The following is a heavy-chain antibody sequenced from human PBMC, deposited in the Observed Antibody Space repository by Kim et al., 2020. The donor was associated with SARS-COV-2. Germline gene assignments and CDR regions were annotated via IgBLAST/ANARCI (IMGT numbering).Heavy chain of an antibody. V-gene: IGHV3-64*02. D-gene: IGHD2-2*01. CDR3: AREGRHCSGTACYLFDY. CDR1: GFIFSTYA. CDR2: ISSNGADT. Sequence: GGSLRLSCAASGFIFSTYAMHWVRQAPGKGPEYVSAISSNGADTYYADSVRGRFNISRDNSKNTLFLQMGSLGAEDMAVYYCAREGRHCSGTACYLFDYWGQGTLVTVSS. J-gene: IGHJ4*02.